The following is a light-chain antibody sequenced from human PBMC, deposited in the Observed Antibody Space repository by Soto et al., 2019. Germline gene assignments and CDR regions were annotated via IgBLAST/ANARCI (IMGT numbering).Light chain of an antibody. CDR1: SGHSNYA. CDR3: QTWGTGIVV. J-gene: IGLJ2*01. CDR2: LNSDGSH. Sequence: QAVVTQSPSASASLGASLKLTCTLSSGHSNYAIAWHQQQPEKGPRYLMNLNSDGSHNKGDGIPDRFSGSSSGAERYLIISSLQSEDEADYYCQTWGTGIVVFGGGTKLTVL. V-gene: IGLV4-69*01.